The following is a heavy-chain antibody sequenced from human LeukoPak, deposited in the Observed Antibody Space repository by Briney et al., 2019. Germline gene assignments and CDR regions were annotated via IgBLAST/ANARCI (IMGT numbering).Heavy chain of an antibody. J-gene: IGHJ3*01. D-gene: IGHD3-22*01. V-gene: IGHV1-18*01. CDR3: ARDGDSSDYLEDDTFDV. Sequence: ASVKVSCKASHYTFTTYGISWVRQAPAQGLEWMGWIRADNGNTDYAQKFQGRVTMTTDTSTSTAYMELSSLRSEDTAVYYCARDGDSSDYLEDDTFDVWGQGTMVTVSS. CDR2: IRADNGNT. CDR1: HYTFTTYG.